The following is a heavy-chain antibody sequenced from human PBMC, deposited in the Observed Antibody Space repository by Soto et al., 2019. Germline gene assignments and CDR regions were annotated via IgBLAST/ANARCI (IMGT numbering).Heavy chain of an antibody. J-gene: IGHJ4*02. Sequence: GGSLRLSCAASGFTFSSYWMSWVRQAPGKGLEWVANIKQDGSEKYYVDSVKGRFTISRDNAKNSLYLQMNSLRAEDTAVYYCARVRVYQLRFLEWLWAHYFDYWGQGTLVTVSS. CDR2: IKQDGSEK. D-gene: IGHD3-3*01. CDR1: GFTFSSYW. V-gene: IGHV3-7*01. CDR3: ARVRVYQLRFLEWLWAHYFDY.